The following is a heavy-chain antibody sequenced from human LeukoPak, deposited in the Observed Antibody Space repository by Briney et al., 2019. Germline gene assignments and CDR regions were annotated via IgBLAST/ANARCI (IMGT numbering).Heavy chain of an antibody. CDR1: GFTVGNNY. V-gene: IGHV3-66*01. CDR2: IYSAGST. CDR3: AAFSHKDV. Sequence: GGSLRLSCAASGFTVGNNYMSWVRQAPGKGLEWVSLIYSAGSTYYADSVRGRFTISRDSSKNTLFLQLNSLRAEDTAVYYCAAFSHKDVWGQGTTVTVS. J-gene: IGHJ6*02. D-gene: IGHD3-3*02.